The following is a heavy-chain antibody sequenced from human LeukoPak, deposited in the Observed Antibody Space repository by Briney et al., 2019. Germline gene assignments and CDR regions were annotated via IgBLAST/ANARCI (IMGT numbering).Heavy chain of an antibody. Sequence: PSGTLSLTCAVSGGSISSSNWWSWVRQPPGKGLEWIGEIYHSGSTNYNPSLKSRVTISVDTSKNQFSLKLSSVTAADTAVYYCARLRPRYSSSSFDPWGQGTLVTVSS. V-gene: IGHV4-4*02. D-gene: IGHD6-6*01. CDR2: IYHSGST. J-gene: IGHJ5*02. CDR1: GGSISSSNW. CDR3: ARLRPRYSSSSFDP.